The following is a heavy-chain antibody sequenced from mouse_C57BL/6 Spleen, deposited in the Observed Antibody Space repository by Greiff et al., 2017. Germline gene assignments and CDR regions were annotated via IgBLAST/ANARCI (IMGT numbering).Heavy chain of an antibody. CDR1: GFTFSSYA. D-gene: IGHD1-1*01. J-gene: IGHJ3*01. CDR2: LSDGGSYT. CDR3: ARDGSNQAWFAY. Sequence: EVKLMESGGGLVKPGGSLKLSCAASGFTFSSYAMSWVRQTPEKRLEWVATLSDGGSYTYYPDNVKGRFTIARDNAKNNLYLQMSHLKSEDTAMYYCARDGSNQAWFAYWGQGTLVTVSA. V-gene: IGHV5-4*01.